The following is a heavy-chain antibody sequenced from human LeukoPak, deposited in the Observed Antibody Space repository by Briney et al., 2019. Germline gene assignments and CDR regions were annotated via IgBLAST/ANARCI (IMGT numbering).Heavy chain of an antibody. D-gene: IGHD2-15*01. V-gene: IGHV3-15*01. CDR1: GFTFTNAW. Sequence: GGPLRLFCAASGFTFTNAWMSWVRQAPGKGLEWVGRIKSNVLGGTTDYAAPAKGRFGISRDDSKNSLYLQMNSLKTEDTAIYYCTTHGCTGGTCHIYWGQGTLVTVSS. CDR2: IKSNVLGGTT. J-gene: IGHJ4*02. CDR3: TTHGCTGGTCHIY.